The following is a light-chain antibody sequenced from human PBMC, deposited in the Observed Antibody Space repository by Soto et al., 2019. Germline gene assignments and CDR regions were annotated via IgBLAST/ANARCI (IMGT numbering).Light chain of an antibody. J-gene: IGLJ3*02. CDR3: CSHAGSGTLV. Sequence: QSALTQPASVSGSPGQSISISCTGTSSDVGKYRFVSWYQQHPGKAPKLIIYEATKRPSGVSDRFSGSKSGNTASLTISGLQADDEADYYCCSHAGSGTLVFGGGTKLTVL. CDR2: EAT. V-gene: IGLV2-23*01. CDR1: SSDVGKYRF.